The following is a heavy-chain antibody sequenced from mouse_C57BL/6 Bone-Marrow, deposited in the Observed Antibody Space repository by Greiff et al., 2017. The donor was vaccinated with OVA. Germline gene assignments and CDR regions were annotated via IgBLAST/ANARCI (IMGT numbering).Heavy chain of an antibody. CDR1: GYTFTSYG. CDR2: IYPRSGNT. D-gene: IGHD1-1*01. CDR3: ARERDYGSSYPYWYFDV. Sequence: VQLQQSGAELARPGASVKLSCKASGYTFTSYGISWVKQRTGQGLEWIGEIYPRSGNTYYNEKFKGKATLTADKSSSTAYMELRSLRSEDSAVYFCARERDYGSSYPYWYFDVWGTGTTVTVSS. J-gene: IGHJ1*03. V-gene: IGHV1-81*01.